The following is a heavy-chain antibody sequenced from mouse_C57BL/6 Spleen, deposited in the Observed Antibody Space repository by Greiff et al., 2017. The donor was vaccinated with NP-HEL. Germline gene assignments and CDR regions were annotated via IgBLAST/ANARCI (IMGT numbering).Heavy chain of an antibody. CDR1: GYTFTSYW. CDR2: IYPSDSET. J-gene: IGHJ1*03. V-gene: IGHV1-61*01. Sequence: QVQLQQPGAELVRPGSSVKLSCKASGYTFTSYWMDWVKQRPGQGLEWIGNIYPSDSETHYNQKFKDKATLTVDKSSSTSYMQLSSLTSEDSAVYYCARRGIYYGNYPHWYFDVWGTGTTVTVSS. CDR3: ARRGIYYGNYPHWYFDV. D-gene: IGHD2-1*01.